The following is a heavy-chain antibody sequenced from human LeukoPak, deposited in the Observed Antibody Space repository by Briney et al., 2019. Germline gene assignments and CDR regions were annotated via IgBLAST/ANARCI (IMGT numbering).Heavy chain of an antibody. V-gene: IGHV1-2*02. J-gene: IGHJ4*02. CDR1: GYTFTGYY. CDR2: INPNSGGT. Sequence: ASVKVSCKASGYTFTGYYMHWVRQAPGQGLEWMGWINPNSGGTNYAQKFQGRVTMTRDTSISTAYMELSRLRSDDTAVYYCAREDSVADTNDYWGQGTLLTVSS. CDR3: AREDSVADTNDY. D-gene: IGHD6-19*01.